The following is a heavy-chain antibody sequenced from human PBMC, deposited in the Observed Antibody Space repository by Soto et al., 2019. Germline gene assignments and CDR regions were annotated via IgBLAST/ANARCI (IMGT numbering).Heavy chain of an antibody. CDR1: GGSINNYY. Sequence: PLETLSLTCTVSGGSINNYYWGWIRQPPGKGLEWIGYIYYSGNTNYNPSLKGRVTISIDTSKNQFSLRLSSVTAADTAVYYCARDGCGYSGYSYDYWGQGTLVTVSS. CDR2: IYYSGNT. CDR3: ARDGCGYSGYSYDY. V-gene: IGHV4-59*01. D-gene: IGHD5-12*01. J-gene: IGHJ4*02.